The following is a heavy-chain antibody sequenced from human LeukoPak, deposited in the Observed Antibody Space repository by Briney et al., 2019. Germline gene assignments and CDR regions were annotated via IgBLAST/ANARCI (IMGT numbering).Heavy chain of an antibody. CDR1: GFTFSSYA. J-gene: IGHJ4*02. CDR3: AKDRGSTSGGFDY. Sequence: LPRGSLRLSCAASGFTFSSYAMNWVRQAPGKGLQWVSAISGSGGTTYYADSVKGRFTISRDNSKNTLYLQMISLRAEDTAVYYCAKDRGSTSGGFDYWGQGTLVTVSS. D-gene: IGHD2-2*01. V-gene: IGHV3-23*01. CDR2: ISGSGGTT.